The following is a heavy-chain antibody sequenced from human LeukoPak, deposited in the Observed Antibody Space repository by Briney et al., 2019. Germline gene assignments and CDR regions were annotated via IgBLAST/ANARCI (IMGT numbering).Heavy chain of an antibody. CDR3: ARDIAVAGGGFDY. CDR1: GGSISSGGYS. CDR2: IYHSGST. Sequence: SQTLSLTCAVSGGSISSGGYSWSWIRQPPGKGLEWIGYIYHSGSTYYNPSLKSRVTISVDTSKNQFSLKLSSVTAADTAVYYCARDIAVAGGGFDYWGQGTLVTVSS. D-gene: IGHD6-19*01. J-gene: IGHJ4*02. V-gene: IGHV4-30-2*01.